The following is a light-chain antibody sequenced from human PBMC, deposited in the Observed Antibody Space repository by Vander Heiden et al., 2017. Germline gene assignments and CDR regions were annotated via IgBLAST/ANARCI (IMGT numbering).Light chain of an antibody. CDR1: NSNVGENF. J-gene: IGLJ3*02. CDR3: GTWDSSLSAGV. V-gene: IGLV1-51*01. Sequence: QSVLTQPPAASAAPGQTVTTCSCGTNSNVGENFVPWYQQLPGTAPKLLIYDNSKRPSGIPDRFSASKSGTSATLAITGLQTGDEADFYCGTWDSSLSAGVFGGGTKLTVL. CDR2: DNS.